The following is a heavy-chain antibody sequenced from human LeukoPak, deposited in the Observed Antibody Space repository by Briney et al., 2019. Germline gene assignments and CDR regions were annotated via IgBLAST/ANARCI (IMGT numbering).Heavy chain of an antibody. CDR2: MSGIGGRT. CDR1: GFTFSNFP. D-gene: IGHD3-10*01. CDR3: ASLVRGVRMKDY. Sequence: GGSLSLSVPASGFTFSNFPMGWVRQPQGKGRGGISEMSGIGGRTYYADSVKGRFTISRDNPENTLYLQMNSLRAEDTAVYYCASLVRGVRMKDYWGQGTLVTVSS. V-gene: IGHV3-23*01. J-gene: IGHJ4*02.